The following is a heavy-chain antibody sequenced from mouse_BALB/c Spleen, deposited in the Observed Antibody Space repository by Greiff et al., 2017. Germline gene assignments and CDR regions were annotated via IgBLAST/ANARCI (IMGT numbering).Heavy chain of an antibody. CDR3: ARDGLGGGGVDY. CDR1: GYTFTSYY. J-gene: IGHJ2*01. CDR2: INPSNGGT. V-gene: IGHV1S81*02. Sequence: QVQLQQSGAELVKPGASVKLSCKASGYTFTSYYMYWVKQRPGQGLEWIGEINPSNGGTNFNEKFKSKATLTVDKSSSTAYMQLSSLTSEDSAVYYCARDGLGGGGVDYWGQGTTLTVSS. D-gene: IGHD3-3*01.